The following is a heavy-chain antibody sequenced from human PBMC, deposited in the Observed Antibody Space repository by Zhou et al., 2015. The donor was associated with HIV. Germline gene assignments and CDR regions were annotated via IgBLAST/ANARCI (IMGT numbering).Heavy chain of an antibody. Sequence: QVQLVQSGAEVKKPGASVKVSCKASGYTFTSYGISWVRQAPGQGLEWMGWISAYNGNTNYAQKLQGRVTMTTDTSTSTAYMELRSLRSDDTAVYYCARELREPRVYYYDSSGLGVRWGQGTLVTVSS. D-gene: IGHD3-22*01. V-gene: IGHV1-18*01. CDR3: ARELREPRVYYYDSSGLGVR. CDR2: ISAYNGNT. CDR1: GYTFTSYG. J-gene: IGHJ4*02.